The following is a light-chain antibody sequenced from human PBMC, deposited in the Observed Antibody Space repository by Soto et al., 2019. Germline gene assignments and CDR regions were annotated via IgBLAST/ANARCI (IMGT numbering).Light chain of an antibody. Sequence: PLTQSPATLSCSVGERGTITCRASQTISSWLAWYQQKPGKAHKLLIYKASTLKSGVPSRFSGSGSGTEFTLTISSLQPDDFATYYCQQYNSYSAAFGQGTKVDIK. CDR3: QQYNSYSAA. J-gene: IGKJ1*01. CDR2: KAS. CDR1: QTISSW. V-gene: IGKV1-5*03.